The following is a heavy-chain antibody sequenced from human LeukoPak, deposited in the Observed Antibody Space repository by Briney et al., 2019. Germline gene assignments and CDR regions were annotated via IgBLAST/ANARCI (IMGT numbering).Heavy chain of an antibody. CDR1: GGSISSGGYS. D-gene: IGHD6-6*01. Sequence: SETLSLTCAVSGGSISSGGYSWSWIRQPPGKGLEWIGYIYHSGSTNYNPSLQSRVTISVDTSKNQFSLNLNSVTAADTAVYYCARGGAARLHFQNWGQGTLVTVSS. J-gene: IGHJ1*01. CDR3: ARGGAARLHFQN. V-gene: IGHV4-61*08. CDR2: IYHSGST.